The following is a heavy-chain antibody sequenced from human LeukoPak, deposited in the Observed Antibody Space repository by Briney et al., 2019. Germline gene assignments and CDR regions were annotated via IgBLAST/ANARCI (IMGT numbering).Heavy chain of an antibody. CDR2: INPSGGST. CDR3: ARAYCGGDCYPLSWYFDL. Sequence: ASVKVSCKASGYTFTSYYMHWVRDAPGQGLEWMGIINPSGGSTSYTQKFQGRVTMTRDTSTSTVYMELSSLRSEDTAVYYCARAYCGGDCYPLSWYFDLWGRGTLVTVSS. J-gene: IGHJ2*01. D-gene: IGHD2-21*02. CDR1: GYTFTSYY. V-gene: IGHV1-46*01.